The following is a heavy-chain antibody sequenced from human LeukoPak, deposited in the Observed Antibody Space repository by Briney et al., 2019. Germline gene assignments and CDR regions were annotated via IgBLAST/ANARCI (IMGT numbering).Heavy chain of an antibody. D-gene: IGHD2-21*01. V-gene: IGHV1-2*02. CDR2: MSTKTGDT. CDR1: GYTFTSYD. CDR3: ARGLRFGDIVVIANY. Sequence: ASVKVSCKASGYTFTSYDINWVRQAPGQGLEWMGWMSTKTGDTNYAQKFNGRVTMTRDTSISTAHMELTSLKSDDTAVYFCARGLRFGDIVVIANYWGQGTLVTVSS. J-gene: IGHJ4*02.